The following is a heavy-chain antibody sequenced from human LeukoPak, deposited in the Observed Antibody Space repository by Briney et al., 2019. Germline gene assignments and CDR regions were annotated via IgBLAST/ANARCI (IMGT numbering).Heavy chain of an antibody. V-gene: IGHV4-4*02. D-gene: IGHD4-23*01. Sequence: SETLSLTCAVSGGSISSSNWWVWVGQPPGKGLEWIGEIYHSGSTNYNPSLKSRVTISVDKSKDQFSLKLSSVTAADTAVYYCARVYGGNPGNFDYWGQGTLVTVSS. CDR2: IYHSGST. J-gene: IGHJ4*02. CDR1: GGSISSSNW. CDR3: ARVYGGNPGNFDY.